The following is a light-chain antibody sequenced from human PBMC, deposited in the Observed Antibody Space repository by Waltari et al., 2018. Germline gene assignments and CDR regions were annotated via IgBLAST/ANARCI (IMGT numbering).Light chain of an antibody. V-gene: IGKV3-20*01. J-gene: IGKJ4*01. CDR2: ESS. Sequence: CRASHALRTTYLGLYHQKPLPSPTLLIYESSSRATGIPDRFSGSGSGTYFSLTISSLEPEDFAVYYCQQYDISPLTFGGGTKVEIK. CDR3: QQYDISPLT. CDR1: HALRTTY.